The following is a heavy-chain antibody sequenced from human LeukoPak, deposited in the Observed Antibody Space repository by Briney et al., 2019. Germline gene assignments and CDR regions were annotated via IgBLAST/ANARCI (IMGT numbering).Heavy chain of an antibody. CDR2: VNADNSNT. J-gene: IGHJ4*02. D-gene: IGHD3-22*01. Sequence: ASVKVSCKASGYTFIDYYMHWVRQAPGQRLEWMGWVNADNSNTKYSQEFQGRVTITRDTSASAAYMDLNSLRSEDMAVYYCAVGDYYYDTRFDYWGQGTLVTVSS. V-gene: IGHV1-3*03. CDR3: AVGDYYYDTRFDY. CDR1: GYTFIDYY.